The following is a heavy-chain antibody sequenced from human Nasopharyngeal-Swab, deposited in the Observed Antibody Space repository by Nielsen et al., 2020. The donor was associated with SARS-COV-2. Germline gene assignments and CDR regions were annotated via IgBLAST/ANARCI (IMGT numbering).Heavy chain of an antibody. V-gene: IGHV3-74*01. J-gene: IGHJ4*02. CDR3: ARREVGATFFDY. CDR1: GFTFSRDW. Sequence: GESLKISCAASGFTFSRDWMHWVRQPPGKGLVGVSRISPDGRGTSFADSVKGRFTISRDNTWNSLYLQMNSLRAEDTALYYCARREVGATFFDYWGQGTLVTVSS. D-gene: IGHD1-26*01. CDR2: ISPDGRGT.